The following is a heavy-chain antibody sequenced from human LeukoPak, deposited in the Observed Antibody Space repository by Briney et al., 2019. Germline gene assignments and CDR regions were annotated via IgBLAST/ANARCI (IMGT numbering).Heavy chain of an antibody. J-gene: IGHJ4*02. CDR1: GGTFSSYA. V-gene: IGHV1-69*04. D-gene: IGHD3-22*01. CDR3: AISTYYYDSSGYYFGY. Sequence: ASVKVSCKASGGTFSSYAISWVRQAPGQGLEWMGRIIPILGIANYAQKFQGRVTITADKSTSTAYMELSSLRSEDTAVYYCAISTYYYDSSGYYFGYGGQGTLVTVSS. CDR2: IIPILGIA.